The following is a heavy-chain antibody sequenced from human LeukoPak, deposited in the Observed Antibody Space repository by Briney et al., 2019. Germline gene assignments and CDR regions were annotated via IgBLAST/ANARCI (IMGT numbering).Heavy chain of an antibody. J-gene: IGHJ5*02. V-gene: IGHV4-59*12. CDR1: GGSISSYY. Sequence: SETLSLTCTVSGGSISSYYWSWIRQPPGKGLEWIGYIYYSGSTNYNPSLKSRVTISVDTSKNQFSLKLTSVTAADTAVYYCARVGVSSSWYVSWFDPWGQGTLVTVSS. D-gene: IGHD6-13*01. CDR3: ARVGVSSSWYVSWFDP. CDR2: IYYSGST.